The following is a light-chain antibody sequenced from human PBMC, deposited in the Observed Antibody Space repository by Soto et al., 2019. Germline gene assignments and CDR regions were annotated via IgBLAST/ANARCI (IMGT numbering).Light chain of an antibody. J-gene: IGLJ1*01. Sequence: QSALTQPPSASGSPGQSVTISCTGTSSDIGSYNYVSWYQQHPGKAPRLLIYEVSQRPSGVPDRFSGSKSANTASLTVSGLQPEDEADYYCSSYADTNKLLYVFGTGTKVTVL. CDR2: EVS. CDR3: SSYADTNKLLYV. CDR1: SSDIGSYNY. V-gene: IGLV2-8*01.